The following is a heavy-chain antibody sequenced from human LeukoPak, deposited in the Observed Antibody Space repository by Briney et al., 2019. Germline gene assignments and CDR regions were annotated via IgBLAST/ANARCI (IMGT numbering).Heavy chain of an antibody. J-gene: IGHJ4*02. Sequence: ASVKVSCKASGYTFTSYYMHWVRQAPGQGLEWMGIINPSGGSTSYAQKFQGRVTITTDESTSRAYMELSSLRSEDTAVYYCARGRSSSWPYLFDYWGQGTLVTVSS. D-gene: IGHD6-13*01. CDR3: ARGRSSSWPYLFDY. CDR2: INPSGGST. CDR1: GYTFTSYY. V-gene: IGHV1-46*01.